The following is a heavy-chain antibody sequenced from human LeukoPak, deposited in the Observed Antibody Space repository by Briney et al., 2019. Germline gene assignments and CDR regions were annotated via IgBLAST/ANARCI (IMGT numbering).Heavy chain of an antibody. CDR3: ARGEQWLVLSYYFDF. D-gene: IGHD6-19*01. Sequence: ASVKVSCKASVYTFTGYYMQWVRQAPGQGLEWMGWINPNSGGTNYAQKFQGRVTMTRDTSITTAYMELSSLRSDDTAVYYCARGEQWLVLSYYFDFWGQGTLVTVSS. V-gene: IGHV1-2*02. CDR2: INPNSGGT. CDR1: VYTFTGYY. J-gene: IGHJ4*02.